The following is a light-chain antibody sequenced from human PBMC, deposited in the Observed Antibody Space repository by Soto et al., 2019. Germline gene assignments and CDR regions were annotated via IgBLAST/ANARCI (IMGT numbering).Light chain of an antibody. CDR1: QSIGRH. CDR2: AAS. V-gene: IGKV1-39*01. CDR3: QQSYNTPIT. Sequence: DIQMTQSPSSLSASVGDRVTISCRAGQSIGRHLNWYQQKPGNAPDLLIYAASSLQSGVPSRFSGSGSGTDFTLTISSLQPEDFATYYCQQSYNTPITFGQGTRLEI. J-gene: IGKJ5*01.